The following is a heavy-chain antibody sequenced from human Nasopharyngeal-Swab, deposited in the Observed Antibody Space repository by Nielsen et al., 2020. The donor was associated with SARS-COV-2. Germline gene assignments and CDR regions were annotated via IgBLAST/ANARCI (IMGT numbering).Heavy chain of an antibody. J-gene: IGHJ4*02. CDR2: ITGSGGHT. D-gene: IGHD5-12*01. V-gene: IGHV3-23*01. CDR3: ANLPIVATRLDY. Sequence: WIRQPPGKRLEWVSSITGSGGHTYYADSVKGRFTISRDNSKNTLYLQMNSLRAEDTAVYYCANLPIVATRLDYWGQGTLVTVSS.